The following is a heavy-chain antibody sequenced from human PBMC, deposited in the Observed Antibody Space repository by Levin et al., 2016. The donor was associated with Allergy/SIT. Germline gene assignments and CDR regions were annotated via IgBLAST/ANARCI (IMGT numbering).Heavy chain of an antibody. Sequence: ASVKVSCKASGYTFTTYHMHWVRQAPGQGLEWMGIINPSGGRTNYAQKFQGRVTMTRDTSTSTVYMYLSSLRSEDTAVYYCARGNEYSSSWSYGNWFDPWGQGTLVTVSS. D-gene: IGHD6-13*01. V-gene: IGHV1-46*01. CDR2: INPSGGRT. J-gene: IGHJ5*02. CDR3: ARGNEYSSSWSYGNWFDP. CDR1: GYTFTTYH.